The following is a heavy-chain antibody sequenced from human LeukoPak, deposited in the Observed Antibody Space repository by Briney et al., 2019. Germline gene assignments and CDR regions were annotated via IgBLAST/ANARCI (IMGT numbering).Heavy chain of an antibody. Sequence: LGGSLRLSCAASGFTFSDYSMNWVRQAPGKGLEWVSYIGANSAIYYADSVKGRFTISRDNAKNSLSLQMNSLRDDDTAVYYCAREGYYGAFDIWGQGTMVTVSS. V-gene: IGHV3-48*02. J-gene: IGHJ3*02. CDR2: IGANSAI. CDR1: GFTFSDYS. CDR3: AREGYYGAFDI. D-gene: IGHD3-10*01.